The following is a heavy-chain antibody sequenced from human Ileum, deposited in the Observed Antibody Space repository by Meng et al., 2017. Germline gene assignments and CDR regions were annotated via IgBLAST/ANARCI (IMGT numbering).Heavy chain of an antibody. Sequence: QVRLVQSGAEVRKPGSSVKVSCKASGGTFSSYAISWVRQAPGQGLEWMGGIIPIFGTANYAQKFQGRVTITADKSTSTAYMELSSLRSEDTAVYYCARGSLWFGELTAQDYWGQGTLVTVSS. J-gene: IGHJ4*02. CDR2: IIPIFGTA. D-gene: IGHD3-10*01. CDR1: GGTFSSYA. V-gene: IGHV1-69*06. CDR3: ARGSLWFGELTAQDY.